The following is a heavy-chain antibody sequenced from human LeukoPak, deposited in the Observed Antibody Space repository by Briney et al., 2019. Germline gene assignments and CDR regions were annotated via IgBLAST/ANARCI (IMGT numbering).Heavy chain of an antibody. Sequence: GGSLRLSCAASGFTFSSYGMHWVRQAPGKGLEWVAVIWYDGSNKYYADSVKGRFTISRDNSKNTLYLQMNSLRAEDTAVYYCAKGNGYSYGRYYFDYWGQGTLVTVSS. CDR3: AKGNGYSYGRYYFDY. D-gene: IGHD5-18*01. J-gene: IGHJ4*02. CDR1: GFTFSSYG. CDR2: IWYDGSNK. V-gene: IGHV3-33*06.